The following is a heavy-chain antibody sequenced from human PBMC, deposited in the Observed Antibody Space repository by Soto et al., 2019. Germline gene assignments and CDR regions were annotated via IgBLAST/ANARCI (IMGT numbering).Heavy chain of an antibody. V-gene: IGHV4-39*01. CDR3: ASNGGDSSGWYRYYYYYYYGMDV. J-gene: IGHJ6*02. CDR1: GGSISSSSYY. CDR2: IYYSGST. Sequence: PSETLSLTCTVSGGSISSSSYYWGWIRQPPGKGLEWIGSIYYSGSTYYNPSLKSRVTISVDTSKNQFSLKLSSVTAADTAVYYCASNGGDSSGWYRYYYYYYYGMDVWGQGTTVTVSS. D-gene: IGHD6-19*01.